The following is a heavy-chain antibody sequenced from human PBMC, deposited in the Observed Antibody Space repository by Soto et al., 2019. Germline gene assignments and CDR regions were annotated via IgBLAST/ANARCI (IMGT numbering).Heavy chain of an antibody. Sequence: PAESLSLTCAVYGGSFYDYDLSWIRQPPGKGLEWIGEINHGGTINYNPSLESRVTISVDTSKNQFSLSLSSVTAADTAVYYCARGRVGGTDWNWFGPWGQGXLVTVP. CDR2: INHGGTI. CDR3: ARGRVGGTDWNWFGP. D-gene: IGHD1-26*01. CDR1: GGSFYDYD. V-gene: IGHV4-34*01. J-gene: IGHJ5*02.